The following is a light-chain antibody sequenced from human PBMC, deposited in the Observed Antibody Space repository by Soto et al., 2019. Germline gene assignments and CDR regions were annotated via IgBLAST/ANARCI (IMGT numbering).Light chain of an antibody. V-gene: IGLV2-14*01. CDR2: DVS. CDR3: SSYTSSSTRGV. Sequence: QSALTQPASVSGSPGQSITISCTGTSSDVGGYNYVSWYQQHPGKAPKLMIYDVSNRPSGVSNRFSGSKSGNTASLTISGLQAEDEADYYCSSYTSSSTRGVFGGGTKLTAL. J-gene: IGLJ2*01. CDR1: SSDVGGYNY.